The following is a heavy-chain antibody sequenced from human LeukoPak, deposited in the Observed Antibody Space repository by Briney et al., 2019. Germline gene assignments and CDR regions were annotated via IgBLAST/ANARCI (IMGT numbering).Heavy chain of an antibody. CDR1: GGSISSTSYY. J-gene: IGHJ4*02. D-gene: IGHD3-10*01. CDR2: IYYSGST. Sequence: PSETLSLTCFVSGGSISSTSYYWGWIRQSPGKGLEWIGSIYYSGSTYYNPSLKGRVTISVDTSKNQFSLKLSPVTAADTAVYYCARIDGGSGLYYFDYWGQGTLVTVSS. V-gene: IGHV4-39*07. CDR3: ARIDGGSGLYYFDY.